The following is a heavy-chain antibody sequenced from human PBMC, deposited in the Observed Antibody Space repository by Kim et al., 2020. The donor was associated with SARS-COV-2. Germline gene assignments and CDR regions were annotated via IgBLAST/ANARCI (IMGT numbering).Heavy chain of an antibody. CDR3: ARDYRSGDLWSGYFNA. V-gene: IGHV3-30*03. CDR1: GFTFSRFG. CDR2: ISHDGSKK. J-gene: IGHJ5*01. Sequence: GGSLRLSCAASGFTFSRFGMHWVRQAPGKGLEWVAVISHDGSKKDYADSVKGRFTISRDDSKNTLFLQMNSLRSEDTAVFYCARDYRSGDLWSGYFNAWG. D-gene: IGHD3-3*01.